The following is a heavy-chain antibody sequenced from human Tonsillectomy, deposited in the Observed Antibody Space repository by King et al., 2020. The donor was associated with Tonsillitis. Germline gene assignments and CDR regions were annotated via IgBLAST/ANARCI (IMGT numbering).Heavy chain of an antibody. J-gene: IGHJ4*02. V-gene: IGHV3-7*01. CDR3: ARXXRRXVXGLXXY. Sequence: VQLVESGGGLVQPGGSLRLSCAASRFTFSSYWMSWVRQAPGKGLEWVANIKKDGSEKYYVDSVKGRFTISRDNAKNSLYLQMNSLRAEDTAVYYCARXXRRXVXGLXXYWGXXTLVTV. CDR1: RFTFSSYW. CDR2: IKKDGSEK. D-gene: IGHD6-25*01.